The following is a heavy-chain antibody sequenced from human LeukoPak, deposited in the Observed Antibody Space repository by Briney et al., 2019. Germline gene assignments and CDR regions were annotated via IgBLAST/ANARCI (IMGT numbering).Heavy chain of an antibody. CDR3: AKYSGVDY. CDR1: GFTFSSYG. V-gene: IGHV3-30*18. D-gene: IGHD1-26*01. Sequence: GGSLRLSCAASGFTFSSYGMHWVRQAPGKGLEWVAVISYDGSNKYYADSVKGRFTISRDNSKNTLYLQMNSLRAEDTAVYYCAKYSGVDYWGQGTLVTVSS. J-gene: IGHJ4*02. CDR2: ISYDGSNK.